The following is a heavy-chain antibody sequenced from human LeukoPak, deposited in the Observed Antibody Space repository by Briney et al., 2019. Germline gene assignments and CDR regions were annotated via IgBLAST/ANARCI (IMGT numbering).Heavy chain of an antibody. J-gene: IGHJ5*02. D-gene: IGHD3-3*01. CDR2: IYYTGST. Sequence: SETLSLTCTVSGGSIPSYYWSWIRQPPGKGLEWIGYIYYTGSTNYNPSLKSRVTISVDTSKNQFSLKLNSVTAEDTAMYYCARGSIAIFGVVAFGFDPCGQGTLVTVSS. CDR3: ARGSIAIFGVVAFGFDP. V-gene: IGHV4-59*01. CDR1: GGSIPSYY.